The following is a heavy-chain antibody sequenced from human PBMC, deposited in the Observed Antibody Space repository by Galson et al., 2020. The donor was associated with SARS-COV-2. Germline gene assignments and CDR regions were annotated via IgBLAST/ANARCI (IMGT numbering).Heavy chain of an antibody. CDR3: ARLPGYYDSSGYYIPHAFDI. V-gene: IGHV3-7*01. CDR2: IKQDGSEK. D-gene: IGHD3-22*01. J-gene: IGHJ3*02. CDR1: GFTFSSYW. Sequence: GGSLRLSCAASGFTFSSYWMSWVRQAPGKGLEWVANIKQDGSEKYYVDSVKGRFTISRDNAKNSLYLQMNSLRAEDTAVYYCARLPGYYDSSGYYIPHAFDIWGQGTMVTVSS.